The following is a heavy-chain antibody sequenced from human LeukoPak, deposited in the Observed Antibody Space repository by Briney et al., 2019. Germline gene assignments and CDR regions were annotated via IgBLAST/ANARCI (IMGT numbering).Heavy chain of an antibody. V-gene: IGHV1-46*01. Sequence: ASVKVSCKASGYTFTSYAMNWVRQAPGQGLEWMGIINPSGGSTSYAQKFQGRVTMTRDMSTSTVYMELSSLRSEDTAVYYCARDIPISSGSYYQFDYWGQGTLVTVSS. CDR3: ARDIPISSGSYYQFDY. CDR2: INPSGGST. CDR1: GYTFTSYA. D-gene: IGHD1-26*01. J-gene: IGHJ4*02.